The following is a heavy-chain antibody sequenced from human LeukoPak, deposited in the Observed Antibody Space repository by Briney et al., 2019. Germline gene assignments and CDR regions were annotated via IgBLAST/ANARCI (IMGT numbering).Heavy chain of an antibody. Sequence: GGSLRLSCAASGFTVSSNYMSWVRQAPGKGLEWVSVIYSGGNTYYADSVKGRFTISRDNSKNTVYFQQDSLRAEDTAVYYCARTIPYGSGRQHPGKYYFDYWGQGTLVTVSS. CDR3: ARTIPYGSGRQHPGKYYFDY. CDR2: IYSGGNT. J-gene: IGHJ4*02. V-gene: IGHV3-53*01. D-gene: IGHD3-10*01. CDR1: GFTVSSNY.